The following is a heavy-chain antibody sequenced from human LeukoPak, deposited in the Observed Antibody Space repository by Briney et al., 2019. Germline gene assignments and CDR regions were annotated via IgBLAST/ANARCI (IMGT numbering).Heavy chain of an antibody. CDR1: GFTFSSYA. CDR2: ISGSGGST. CDR3: ASEGSSTRGSDP. J-gene: IGHJ5*02. Sequence: GGSLRLSCAASGFTFSSYAMSWVRQAPGKGLEWISAISGSGGSTYYADSVKGRFTISRDNSKNTLYLQMNSLRAEDTAVYYCASEGSSTRGSDPWGQGTLVTVSS. V-gene: IGHV3-23*01. D-gene: IGHD2-2*01.